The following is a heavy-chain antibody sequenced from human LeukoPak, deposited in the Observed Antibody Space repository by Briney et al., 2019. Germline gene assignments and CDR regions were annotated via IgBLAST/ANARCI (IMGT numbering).Heavy chain of an antibody. CDR2: INHSGST. D-gene: IGHD5-24*01. Sequence: PSETLSLTCAVYGGSFSGYYWSWIRQPPGKGLEWIGEINHSGSTNYNPSLKSRVTISADTSKNQFSLKLSSVTAADTAVYYCARLSERKPLNHYYYMDVWGKGTTVTISS. CDR1: GGSFSGYY. V-gene: IGHV4-34*01. J-gene: IGHJ6*03. CDR3: ARLSERKPLNHYYYMDV.